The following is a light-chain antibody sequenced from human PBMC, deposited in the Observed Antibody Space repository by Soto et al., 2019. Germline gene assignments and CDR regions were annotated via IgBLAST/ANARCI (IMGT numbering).Light chain of an antibody. CDR1: QDINSW. CDR3: HQANSFPLT. CDR2: AAS. Sequence: DIQMTQSPSSVSASVGDRVTITCRASQDINSWLAWYQQKPGIAPKLLISAASSLQSGVPSRFSGSGSGTDFTLTISSLQPEDFATYYCHQANSFPLTFGGGTKVQIK. V-gene: IGKV1-12*01. J-gene: IGKJ4*01.